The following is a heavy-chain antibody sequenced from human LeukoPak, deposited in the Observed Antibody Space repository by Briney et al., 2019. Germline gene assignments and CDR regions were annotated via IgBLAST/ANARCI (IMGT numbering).Heavy chain of an antibody. Sequence: GGSLRLSCGVSGFIFSDYGMHWVRQAPGKGLEGVASIRFDGSNNYYADSVKGRFTISRDSSRNTLYLQMTSLRPEDTALYYCAKEWYVGSPPDYWGQGTQVTVSS. CDR3: AKEWYVGSPPDY. CDR2: IRFDGSNN. D-gene: IGHD3-10*01. J-gene: IGHJ4*02. CDR1: GFIFSDYG. V-gene: IGHV3-30*02.